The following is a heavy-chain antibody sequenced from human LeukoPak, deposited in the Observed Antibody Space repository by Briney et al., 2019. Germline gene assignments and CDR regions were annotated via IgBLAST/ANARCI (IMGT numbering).Heavy chain of an antibody. J-gene: IGHJ3*02. CDR2: IYYSGST. V-gene: IGHV4-31*03. CDR3: ARDGFDSRGPDAFDI. Sequence: SETLFLTCTVSGGSISSGGYYWSWIRQHPGKGLEWIGYIYYSGSTYYNPSLKSRVTISVDTSKNRFSLKLSSVTAADTAVYYCARDGFDSRGPDAFDIWGQGTTVTVSS. D-gene: IGHD3-22*01. CDR1: GGSISSGGYY.